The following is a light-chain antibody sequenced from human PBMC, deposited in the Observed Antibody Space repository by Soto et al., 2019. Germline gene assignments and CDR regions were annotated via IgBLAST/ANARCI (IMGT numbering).Light chain of an antibody. Sequence: DIQMTQSPSTLSASVGDRVTITCRASQSISSWLAWYQQKPGKAPKLLIYDASSLESGVPSRFSGSGSGTEFTLTISGLQPDDFATYYCQQYITYTTFGQGTKVDIK. CDR1: QSISSW. J-gene: IGKJ1*01. CDR2: DAS. V-gene: IGKV1-5*01. CDR3: QQYITYTT.